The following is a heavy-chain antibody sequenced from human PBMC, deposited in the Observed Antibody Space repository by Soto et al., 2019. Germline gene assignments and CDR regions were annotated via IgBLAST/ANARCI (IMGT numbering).Heavy chain of an antibody. J-gene: IGHJ6*02. CDR2: IGIGSSTK. Sequence: GGSLRLSCAAPGFTFRNYGMNWVRQAPGKGLEWVSYIGIGSSTKYYADSVKGRFTISRDNAKNSLYLQMNSLRAEDTAVYYCAKLFWGTSFDYYYYYGMDVWGQGTTVTVSS. V-gene: IGHV3-48*01. D-gene: IGHD2-2*01. CDR3: AKLFWGTSFDYYYYYGMDV. CDR1: GFTFRNYG.